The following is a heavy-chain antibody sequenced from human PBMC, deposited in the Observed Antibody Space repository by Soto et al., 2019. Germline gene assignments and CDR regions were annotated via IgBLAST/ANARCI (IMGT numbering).Heavy chain of an antibody. D-gene: IGHD3-22*01. J-gene: IGHJ4*02. CDR3: ARTSGVSSSYYYDY. CDR2: IYYSGTT. CDR1: GGSISSYY. Sequence: SETLSLTCTVSGGSISSYYWNWIRQLPGKGLEWIGYIYYSGTTNYNPSLKGRVTMSVDTSKNQFSLKLGSVTAADTAVYYCARTSGVSSSYYYDYWGQGTLVTVSS. V-gene: IGHV4-59*01.